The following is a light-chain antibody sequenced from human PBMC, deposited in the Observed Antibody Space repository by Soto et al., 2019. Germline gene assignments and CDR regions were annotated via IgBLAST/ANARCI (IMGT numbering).Light chain of an antibody. CDR2: GAS. J-gene: IGKJ5*01. CDR1: QSINSD. Sequence: EIVMTQSPATLSVSPGDRVTLSCRASQSINSDLAWYQQIPGQAPRLLIYGASNRATGIPARFSGSGSGTDFTLTISSLEHEDSEVYSCQQRHMWPITLGQGTRLEIK. CDR3: QQRHMWPIT. V-gene: IGKV3-11*01.